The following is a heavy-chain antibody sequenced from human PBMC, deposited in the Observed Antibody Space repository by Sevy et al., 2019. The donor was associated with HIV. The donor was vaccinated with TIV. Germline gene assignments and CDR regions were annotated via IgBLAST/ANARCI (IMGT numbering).Heavy chain of an antibody. J-gene: IGHJ4*02. CDR1: GFTFSSYW. CDR3: VRDGRYSSSWLDY. Sequence: GGSLRLSCAASGFTFSSYWMSWVRQAPGKGLEWVANIKQDGSEKYYVDSVKGRFTISRDNAKNSLYLQMNSLRAEDTAVYYCVRDGRYSSSWLDYWGQGTLVTVSS. D-gene: IGHD6-13*01. CDR2: IKQDGSEK. V-gene: IGHV3-7*01.